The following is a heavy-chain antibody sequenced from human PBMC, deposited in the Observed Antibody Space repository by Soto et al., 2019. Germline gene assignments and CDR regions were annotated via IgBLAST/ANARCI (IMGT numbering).Heavy chain of an antibody. CDR2: IKQDGSEK. CDR3: ARVVVDTAMVSAYAFDI. J-gene: IGHJ3*02. CDR1: GFTFSSYW. V-gene: IGHV3-7*01. Sequence: LRLSCAASGFTFSSYWMSWVRQAPGKGLEWVANIKQDGSEKYYVDSVKGRFTISRDNAKNSLYLQMNSLRAEDTAVYYCARVVVDTAMVSAYAFDIWGQGTMVTVSS. D-gene: IGHD5-18*01.